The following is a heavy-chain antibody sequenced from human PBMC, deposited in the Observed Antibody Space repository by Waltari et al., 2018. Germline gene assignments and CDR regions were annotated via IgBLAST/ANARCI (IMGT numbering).Heavy chain of an antibody. V-gene: IGHV3-7*01. CDR1: GFTFSNFW. J-gene: IGHJ3*02. D-gene: IGHD6-19*01. Sequence: EEQLVESGGGLVQPGGSLRLSCVGSGFTFSNFWIAWVRQAPGRGLEWVANINEDGSEKYYMDSVRGRFTISRDNAKNSVYLQMNSLRAEDTAVYYCAGLIFDIWGQGTMVTVSS. CDR3: AGLIFDI. CDR2: INEDGSEK.